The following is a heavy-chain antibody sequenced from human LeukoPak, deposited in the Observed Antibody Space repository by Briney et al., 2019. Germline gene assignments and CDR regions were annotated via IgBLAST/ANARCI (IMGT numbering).Heavy chain of an antibody. CDR3: AREGRYYYGSGSYAGAFDI. J-gene: IGHJ3*02. CDR2: ISAYNGNT. D-gene: IGHD3-10*01. V-gene: IGHV1-18*04. Sequence: ASVKVSCKASGYTFTSYGISWVRQAPGQGLEWMGWISAYNGNTNYAQKLQGRVTMTTDTSTSTAYMELRSLRPDDTAVYYCAREGRYYYGSGSYAGAFDIWGQGTMVTVSS. CDR1: GYTFTSYG.